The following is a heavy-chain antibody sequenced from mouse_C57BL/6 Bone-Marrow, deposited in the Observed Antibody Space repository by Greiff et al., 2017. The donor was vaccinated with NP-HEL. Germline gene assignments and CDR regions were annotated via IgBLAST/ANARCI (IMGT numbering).Heavy chain of an antibody. CDR2: FHPYNDDT. J-gene: IGHJ2*01. V-gene: IGHV1-47*01. D-gene: IGHD2-1*01. CDR3: ARGGNYCYYFDY. CDR1: GYTFTTYP. Sequence: VQLQESGAELVKPGASVKMSCKASGYTFTTYPIAWVKQNHGKSLEWIGNFHPYNDDTEYNEKFKNKATLTVEKSSSTVYLELSRLTSDDSSVYYCARGGNYCYYFDYWGQGTTLTVSS.